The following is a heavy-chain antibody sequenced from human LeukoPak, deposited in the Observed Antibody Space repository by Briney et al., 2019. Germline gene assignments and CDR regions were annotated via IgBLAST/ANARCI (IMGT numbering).Heavy chain of an antibody. D-gene: IGHD5-18*01. Sequence: SETLSLTCTVSGGSISSYYWSWIRQPPGKGLEWIGYIYYSGSTNYNPSLKSRVTISVDTSKNQFSLKVSSVTAADTAVYYCARDLDAYSYVDYWGQGTLVTVSS. J-gene: IGHJ4*02. V-gene: IGHV4-59*01. CDR1: GGSISSYY. CDR2: IYYSGST. CDR3: ARDLDAYSYVDY.